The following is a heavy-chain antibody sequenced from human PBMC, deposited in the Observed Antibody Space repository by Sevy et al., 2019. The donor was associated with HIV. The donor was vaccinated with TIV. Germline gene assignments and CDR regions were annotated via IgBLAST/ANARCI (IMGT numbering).Heavy chain of an antibody. CDR1: GFSVSDNY. CDR3: ASGLLRYVFDY. V-gene: IGHV3-53*01. D-gene: IGHD3-22*01. CDR2: IYIGDST. Sequence: GGSLRLSCAASGFSVSDNYMSWVRQTPGKRLEWVSVIYIGDSTFYADSVKGRFTISRDNSKNTYFLQMNSLRDEDTAVYYCASGLLRYVFDYWGQGTLVTVSS. J-gene: IGHJ4*02.